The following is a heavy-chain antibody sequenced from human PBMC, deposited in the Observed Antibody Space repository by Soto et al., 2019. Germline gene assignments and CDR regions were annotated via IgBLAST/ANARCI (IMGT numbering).Heavy chain of an antibody. CDR3: ARLSRYSSSYGMDV. D-gene: IGHD6-6*01. V-gene: IGHV3-23*01. J-gene: IGHJ6*02. CDR2: ISGSGGST. Sequence: PGGSLRLSCAASGFTFSSYAMNWFRQAPGKGLEWVSAISGSGGSTNYADSVKGRFTISRDNSQNTLYLQMNSLRAEDTAVYYCARLSRYSSSYGMDVWGQGTTVTVSS. CDR1: GFTFSSYA.